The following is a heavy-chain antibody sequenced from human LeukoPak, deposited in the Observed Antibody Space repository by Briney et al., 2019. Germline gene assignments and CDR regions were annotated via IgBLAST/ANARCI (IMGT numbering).Heavy chain of an antibody. CDR1: GYTFTGYY. D-gene: IGHD6-13*01. V-gene: IGHV1-2*04. CDR3: ARGSSSWSTKTNWFDP. J-gene: IGHJ5*02. CDR2: INPNSGGT. Sequence: ASVKVSRKASGYTFTGYYMHWVRQAPGQGLEWMGWINPNSGGTNYAQKFQGWVTMTRDTSISTAYMELSRLRSDDTAVYYCARGSSSWSTKTNWFDPWGQGTLVTVSS.